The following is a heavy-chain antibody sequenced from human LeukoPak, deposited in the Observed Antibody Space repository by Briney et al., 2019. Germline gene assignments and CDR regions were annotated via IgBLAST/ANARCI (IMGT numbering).Heavy chain of an antibody. CDR3: AKYNYFHFDY. CDR2: INVDGTDK. D-gene: IGHD5-24*01. Sequence: GGSLRLSCAASGFTFSDYYMSWIRQAPGKGLEWLANINVDGTDKHYVDSLKGRFTISRDNAKNSVYLQLHSLRAEDTAVYYCAKYNYFHFDYWGQGTPVTVSS. CDR1: GFTFSDYY. J-gene: IGHJ4*02. V-gene: IGHV3-7*01.